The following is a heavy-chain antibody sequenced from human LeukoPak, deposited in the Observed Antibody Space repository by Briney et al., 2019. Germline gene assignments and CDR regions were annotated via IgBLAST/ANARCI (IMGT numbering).Heavy chain of an antibody. CDR1: GFTFSSYW. CDR2: INSDGSST. CDR3: AKEDDYDFWSGYSYHFDY. V-gene: IGHV3-74*01. Sequence: QPGGSLRLSCAASGFTFSSYWMHWVRQAPGKGLVWVSRINSDGSSTSYADSVKGRFTISRDNAKNTLYLQMNSLRAEDTAVYYCAKEDDYDFWSGYSYHFDYWGQGTLVTVSS. J-gene: IGHJ4*02. D-gene: IGHD3-3*01.